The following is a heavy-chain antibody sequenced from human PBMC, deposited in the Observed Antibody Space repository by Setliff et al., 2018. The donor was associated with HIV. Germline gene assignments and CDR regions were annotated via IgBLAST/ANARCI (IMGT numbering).Heavy chain of an antibody. Sequence: ASVKVSCKASGYTFTGHYMHWVRQAPGQGLEWMGWINPSSGGTNYAQNFQGRVTMTRDTSISKAYMELSSLTSDDTAVYYCARDESIFGVAISDYWGQGTLVTVSS. CDR2: INPSSGGT. CDR3: ARDESIFGVAISDY. V-gene: IGHV1-2*02. CDR1: GYTFTGHY. J-gene: IGHJ4*02. D-gene: IGHD3-3*01.